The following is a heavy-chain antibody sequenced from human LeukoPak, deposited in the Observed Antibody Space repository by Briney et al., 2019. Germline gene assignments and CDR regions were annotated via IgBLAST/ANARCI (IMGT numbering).Heavy chain of an antibody. CDR3: ARGSDYDDYFYMDF. V-gene: IGHV1-2*02. J-gene: IGHJ6*03. CDR1: GYRFTGYY. Sequence: ASVKVSCKTSGYRFTGYYLHWVRQAPGQGLEWMGWMNPKSGATDYARKFQGRVTMTRDTSISTAYMELTRLRSDDTAVYFCARGSDYDDYFYMDFWGKGTTVTVSS. CDR2: MNPKSGAT.